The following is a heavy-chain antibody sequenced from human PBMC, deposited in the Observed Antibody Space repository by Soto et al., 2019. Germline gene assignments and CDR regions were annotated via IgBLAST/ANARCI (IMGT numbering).Heavy chain of an antibody. D-gene: IGHD2-8*02. CDR3: SDTGGP. V-gene: IGHV1-8*01. CDR2: VNPNSGET. Sequence: GXSGKDWFKDSGHRLNKYDINWVRQAPGQGLEWMGWVNPNSGETGFAQKFQGRITMTRNTSINTVYMEFRSLRSDDTAVYFCSDTGGPCGKGTPGTVSS. J-gene: IGHJ5*02. CDR1: GHRLNKYD.